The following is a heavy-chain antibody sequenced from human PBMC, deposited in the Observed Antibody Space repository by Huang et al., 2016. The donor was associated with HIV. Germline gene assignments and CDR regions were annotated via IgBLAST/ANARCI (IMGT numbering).Heavy chain of an antibody. D-gene: IGHD1-26*01. Sequence: VQLVESGGGVVQPGRSLRLACAASGFSFSTYGLHWVRQAPGKGMEWVAVRSYDGSNKYDAHSVKGRVTISRDTSENKVYLQMNSLRHEDTAVYYCAKDGADEEWDIDYWGQGTLVTVSS. CDR3: AKDGADEEWDIDY. V-gene: IGHV3-30*18. CDR1: GFSFSTYG. J-gene: IGHJ4*02. CDR2: RSYDGSNK.